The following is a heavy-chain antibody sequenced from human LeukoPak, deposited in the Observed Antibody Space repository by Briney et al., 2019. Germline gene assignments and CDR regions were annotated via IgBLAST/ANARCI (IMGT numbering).Heavy chain of an antibody. Sequence: GGSLRLSCAASGFTFSSYAMSWVRQAPGKGLEWVSAISGSGGSTYYADSVKGRFTISRDNSKNTLCLQMNSLRAEDTAVYYCAKDRRIAAAGTPDLFDYWGQGTLVTVSS. D-gene: IGHD6-13*01. CDR1: GFTFSSYA. CDR2: ISGSGGST. V-gene: IGHV3-23*01. J-gene: IGHJ4*02. CDR3: AKDRRIAAAGTPDLFDY.